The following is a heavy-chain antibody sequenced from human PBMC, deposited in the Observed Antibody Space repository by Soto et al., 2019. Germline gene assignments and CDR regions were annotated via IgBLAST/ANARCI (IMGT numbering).Heavy chain of an antibody. CDR2: IIPILGIA. J-gene: IGHJ4*02. CDR3: ARLLYYDSSGYPVDY. CDR1: GGTFSIYT. V-gene: IGHV1-69*02. Sequence: GASVKVSCKASGGTFSIYTIIWVRQAPGQGLEWMGRIIPILGIANYAQKFQGRVTITADKSTSTAYMELSSLRSEDTAVYYCARLLYYDSSGYPVDYWGQGTLVTVSS. D-gene: IGHD3-22*01.